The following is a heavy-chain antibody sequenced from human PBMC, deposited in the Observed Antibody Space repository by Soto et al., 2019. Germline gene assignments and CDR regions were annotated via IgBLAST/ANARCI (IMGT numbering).Heavy chain of an antibody. CDR3: ATGQQVRMADI. CDR2: ISGDSVDT. Sequence: QVQLLESGGGLVKPGGSLRLSCAASGFSVSAYYMGWIRQPPGKGLEWISYISGDSVDTNHADSVKGRFTISRDNAKNSLYLQMNSLRAEETAVYFCATGQQVRMADIWGQGTMVTVSS. V-gene: IGHV3-11*03. CDR1: GFSVSAYY. D-gene: IGHD6-13*01. J-gene: IGHJ3*02.